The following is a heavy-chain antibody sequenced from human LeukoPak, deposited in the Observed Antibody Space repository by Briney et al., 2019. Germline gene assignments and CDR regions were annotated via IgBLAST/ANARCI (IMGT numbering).Heavy chain of an antibody. CDR2: IYPGDSDT. CDR1: GYSFTSYW. CDR3: ARRQRYSYGRYYYYMDV. J-gene: IGHJ6*03. V-gene: IGHV5-51*01. D-gene: IGHD5-18*01. Sequence: GESLKISCKGSGYSFTSYWIGWVRQMPGKGLEWMGIIYPGDSDTRYSPSLQGQVTISADKSISTAYLQWSSLKASDTAMYYCARRQRYSYGRYYYYMDVWGKGTTVTVSS.